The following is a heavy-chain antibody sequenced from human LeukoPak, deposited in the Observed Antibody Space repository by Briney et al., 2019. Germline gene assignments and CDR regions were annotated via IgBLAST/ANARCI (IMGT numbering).Heavy chain of an antibody. CDR1: GFTFNTYS. CDR3: AKGQRYYDSSGYIDY. D-gene: IGHD3-22*01. CDR2: IRFSGSNK. Sequence: GGSLRLSCTASGFTFNTYSMHWVRQAPGKGLEWVAFIRFSGSNKYYADSVKGRFTISRDNAKNSLYLQMNSLRAEDTALYYCAKGQRYYDSSGYIDYWGQGTLVTVSS. J-gene: IGHJ4*02. V-gene: IGHV3-30*02.